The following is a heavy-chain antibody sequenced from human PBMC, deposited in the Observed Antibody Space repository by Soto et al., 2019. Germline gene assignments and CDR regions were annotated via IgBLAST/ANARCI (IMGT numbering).Heavy chain of an antibody. J-gene: IGHJ3*02. V-gene: IGHV3-23*01. CDR1: GFTFSSYA. Sequence: GSLRLSCAASGFTFSSYAMSWVRQAPGKGLEWVSAISGSGGSTYYADSVKGRFTISRDNSKNTLYLQMNSLRAEDTAVYYCAKDPQHYYDYIWGSYRVGAFDIWGQGTMVTVSS. CDR3: AKDPQHYYDYIWGSYRVGAFDI. CDR2: ISGSGGST. D-gene: IGHD3-16*02.